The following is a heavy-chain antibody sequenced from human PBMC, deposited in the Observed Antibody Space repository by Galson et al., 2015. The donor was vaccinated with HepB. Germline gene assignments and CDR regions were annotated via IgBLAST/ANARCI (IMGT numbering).Heavy chain of an antibody. V-gene: IGHV1-18*01. Sequence: SVKVSCKASGYTFTSYGISWVRQAPGQGLEWMGWISAYNGNTNYAQKLQGRVTMTTDTSTSTAYMELRSLRSDDTAVYYCARLTNYGDSVRGDYYYGMDVWGQGTTVTVSS. J-gene: IGHJ6*02. CDR2: ISAYNGNT. D-gene: IGHD4-17*01. CDR3: ARLTNYGDSVRGDYYYGMDV. CDR1: GYTFTSYG.